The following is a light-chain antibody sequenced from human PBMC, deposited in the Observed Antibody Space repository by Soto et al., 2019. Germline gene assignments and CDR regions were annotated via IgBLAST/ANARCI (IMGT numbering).Light chain of an antibody. V-gene: IGKV3-15*01. CDR3: QQYIHGYS. J-gene: IGKJ2*01. CDR2: SAS. Sequence: EVVMTQSPATLSVFPGERVTLSCRASQSVSTSIAWYQQKPGQAPRLLIYSASTRATGIPARFSGSGSGTEFAHTISSLQSEDFAVYHCQQYIHGYSFGQGTELEIK. CDR1: QSVSTS.